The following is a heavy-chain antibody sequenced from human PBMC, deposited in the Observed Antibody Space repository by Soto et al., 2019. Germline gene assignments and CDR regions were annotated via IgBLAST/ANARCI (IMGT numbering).Heavy chain of an antibody. CDR1: GFIVSSNY. CDR3: TTGLSNGYYNFDY. J-gene: IGHJ4*02. Sequence: GGSLRLSCAASGFIVSSNYLTWVRQAPGKGLEWVSAIYSDGSTYYAAPVKGRITISRDHSKDTLYLQMNSLKTEDTAVYYCTTGLSNGYYNFDYWGQGTPVTVSS. CDR2: IYSDGST. D-gene: IGHD3-22*01. V-gene: IGHV3-53*01.